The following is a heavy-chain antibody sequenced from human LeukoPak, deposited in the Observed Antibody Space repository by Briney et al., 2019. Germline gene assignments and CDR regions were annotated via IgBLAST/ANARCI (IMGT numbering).Heavy chain of an antibody. CDR2: INPSGGST. V-gene: IGHV1-46*01. CDR1: GYTFTSYY. Sequence: GASVKVSCKASGYTFTSYYMHWVRQAPGQGLEWMGIINPSGGSTSYAQKFQGRVTMTRDTSTSTVYMELSSLRAEDTAVYYCARDYGDYLFDYWGQGTLVTVSS. D-gene: IGHD4-17*01. J-gene: IGHJ4*02. CDR3: ARDYGDYLFDY.